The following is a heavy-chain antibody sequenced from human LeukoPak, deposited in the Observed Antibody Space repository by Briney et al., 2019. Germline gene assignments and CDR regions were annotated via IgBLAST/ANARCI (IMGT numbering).Heavy chain of an antibody. J-gene: IGHJ4*02. D-gene: IGHD3-10*01. V-gene: IGHV1-2*02. CDR3: ASLGDKYGSGSYAPFDY. CDR1: GYTFTVYF. CDR2: INPNSGGT. Sequence: GASVTVSCTASGYTFTVYFMHWVRQAPGQGLEWMGWINPNSGGTNYAQKFQGRVTMTRDTSINTAYMELSRLTSDDTAVYYCASLGDKYGSGSYAPFDYWGQGTLVTVSS.